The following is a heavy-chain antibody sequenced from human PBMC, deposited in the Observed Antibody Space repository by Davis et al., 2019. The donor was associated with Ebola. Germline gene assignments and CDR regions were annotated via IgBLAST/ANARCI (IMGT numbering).Heavy chain of an antibody. Sequence: ASVKVSCKASGYTFTSYAMNWVRQAPGQGLEWMGWISAYNGNTNYAQILQGRVTMTTDTSASTAYMELSSLRSEDTAVYYCARYVDIVATRIPVYYYGMDVWGQGTTVTVSS. CDR3: ARYVDIVATRIPVYYYGMDV. CDR2: ISAYNGNT. CDR1: GYTFTSYA. J-gene: IGHJ6*02. V-gene: IGHV1-18*01. D-gene: IGHD5-12*01.